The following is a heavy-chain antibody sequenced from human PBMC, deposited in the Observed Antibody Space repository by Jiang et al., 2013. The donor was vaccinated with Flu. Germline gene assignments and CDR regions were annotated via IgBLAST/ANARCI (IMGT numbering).Heavy chain of an antibody. CDR2: INPFSGTP. CDR1: GDILSSYS. Sequence: QLVESGPEVKKPGSAVKVSCKASGDILSSYSINWVRQAPGQGLEWMGGINPFSGTPTYAQKFQDKVTFTADKSTSTSYMELYFLTSEDTAVYYCARVHNVGDSLKWWGQGTLVTVSS. J-gene: IGHJ4*02. D-gene: IGHD4-17*01. V-gene: IGHV1-69*06. CDR3: ARVHNVGDSLKW.